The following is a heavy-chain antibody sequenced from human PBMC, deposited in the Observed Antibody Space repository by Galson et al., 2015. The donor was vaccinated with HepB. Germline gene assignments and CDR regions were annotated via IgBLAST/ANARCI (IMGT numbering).Heavy chain of an antibody. Sequence: CAISGDSVSSDSATWNWIRQSPSRGLEWLGRTYYRSKWFDNYDLSVKSRITIRPDTSKNQVSLQLNSVTPEDTAVYYCARLMAGHFDYWGQGALVTVPS. CDR3: ARLMAGHFDY. CDR2: TYYRSKWFD. D-gene: IGHD6-19*01. J-gene: IGHJ4*02. CDR1: GDSVSSDSAT. V-gene: IGHV6-1*01.